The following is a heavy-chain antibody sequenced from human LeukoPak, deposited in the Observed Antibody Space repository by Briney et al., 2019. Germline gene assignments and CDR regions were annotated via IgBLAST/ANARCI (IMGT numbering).Heavy chain of an antibody. CDR1: GFSFSDYV. V-gene: IGHV3-23*01. D-gene: IGHD3-16*01. Sequence: GGSLRLSCAAAGFSFSDYVMSWVRQAPGKGLEWVSAITGSGATTYYADSVEGRFTISRDNSRNTLFLQMNGLRAEDTAVYYCAIRLRDYVWGSYSDWGQGTLVSVSS. CDR3: AIRLRDYVWGSYSD. CDR2: ITGSGATT. J-gene: IGHJ4*02.